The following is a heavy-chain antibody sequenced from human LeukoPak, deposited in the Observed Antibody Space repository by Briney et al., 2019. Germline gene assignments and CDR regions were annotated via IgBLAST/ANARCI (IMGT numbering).Heavy chain of an antibody. Sequence: PSGTLSLTCAVSGGSISSSNWWSWVRQPPGKGLEWIGEIYHSGSTNYNPSLKSRVTISVDKSKNQFSLKLSSVTAADTAVYYCARVPTRPDSSGYRREYWGQGTLVAVSS. CDR2: IYHSGST. D-gene: IGHD3-22*01. CDR3: ARVPTRPDSSGYRREY. J-gene: IGHJ4*02. CDR1: GGSISSSNW. V-gene: IGHV4-4*02.